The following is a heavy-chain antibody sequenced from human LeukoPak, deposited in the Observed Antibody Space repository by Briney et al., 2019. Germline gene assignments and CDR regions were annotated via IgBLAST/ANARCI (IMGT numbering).Heavy chain of an antibody. CDR3: ARDITMIRGVTTDPDAFDI. CDR1: GFTFSSYG. J-gene: IGHJ3*02. D-gene: IGHD3-10*01. V-gene: IGHV3-33*01. CDR2: ICYDGTYK. Sequence: GGSLRLSCAASGFTFSSYGMHWVRQAPGKGLEWVAFICYDGTYKSYGDSVKGRFTISRDNSRDTLYLQMNSLRAEDTAVYYCARDITMIRGVTTDPDAFDIWGQGKMVTVSS.